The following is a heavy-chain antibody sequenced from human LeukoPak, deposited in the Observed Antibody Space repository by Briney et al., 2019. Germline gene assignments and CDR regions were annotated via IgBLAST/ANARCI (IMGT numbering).Heavy chain of an antibody. D-gene: IGHD3-22*01. CDR1: GFTVSTNY. J-gene: IGHJ4*02. CDR2: IDSGGNT. Sequence: PGGSLRLSCAASGFTVSTNYMTWVRQSLGKGLEWVSAIDSGGNTFYADSVNGRFTISRDNSKNTLSLQMKSLRADDTAVYYCARVSRLIGYFDYWGQGTLVSVSS. V-gene: IGHV3-53*01. CDR3: ARVSRLIGYFDY.